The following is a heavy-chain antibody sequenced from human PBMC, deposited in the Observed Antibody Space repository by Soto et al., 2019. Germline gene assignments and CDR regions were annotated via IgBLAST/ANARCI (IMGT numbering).Heavy chain of an antibody. CDR2: FYYNGNT. D-gene: IGHD3-16*01. V-gene: IGHV4-39*01. J-gene: IGHJ6*02. CDR1: GASLSTSGDL. CDR3: ARHGGGLGGLEYHYYYYGLDV. Sequence: QLQLRESGPGLLKPSETLFLTCTVSGASLSTSGDLWAWIRQSPEKGLEWLGSFYYNGNTYYNPSLKSRVAIFVDTSKNQFSRKLRSVTADDTAIFYCARHGGGLGGLEYHYYYYGLDVWGQGTTVTVSS.